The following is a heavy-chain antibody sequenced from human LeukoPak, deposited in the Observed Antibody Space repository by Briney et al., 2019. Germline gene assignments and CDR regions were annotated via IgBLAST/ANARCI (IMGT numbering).Heavy chain of an antibody. D-gene: IGHD3-3*01. CDR3: AKGRVYDFWSGYYQDAFDI. J-gene: IGHJ3*02. CDR1: GFTFSSYG. Sequence: GGSLRLSCAASGFTFSSYGMHWVRQAPGKGLEWVAVIWYDGSNKYYADSVKGRFTISRDNSKNTLYLQMNSLRAEDTAVYYCAKGRVYDFWSGYYQDAFDIWGQGTMVTVSS. V-gene: IGHV3-33*06. CDR2: IWYDGSNK.